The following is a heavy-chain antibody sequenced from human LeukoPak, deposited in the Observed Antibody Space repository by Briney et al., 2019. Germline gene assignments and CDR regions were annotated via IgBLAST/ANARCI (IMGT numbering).Heavy chain of an antibody. CDR3: AKGHGWEASYYYYYMDV. CDR2: KRYDGSNK. Sequence: TGGSLRLSRAASGFTFSSYGMFWVRQAPGKGLEWVAFKRYDGSNKNYADSVKGRFTISRDNSKNTLYLKMNSLRAEDTAVYYCAKGHGWEASYYYYYMDVWGKGTTVTISS. D-gene: IGHD1-26*01. CDR1: GFTFSSYG. J-gene: IGHJ6*03. V-gene: IGHV3-30*02.